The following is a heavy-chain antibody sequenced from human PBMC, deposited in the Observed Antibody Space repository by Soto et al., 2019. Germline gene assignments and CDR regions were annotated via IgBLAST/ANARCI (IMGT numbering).Heavy chain of an antibody. J-gene: IGHJ3*02. V-gene: IGHV3-21*01. CDR1: GFTFSSYS. CDR2: ISSSSSYI. D-gene: IGHD5-12*01. Sequence: GGSLRLSCAASGFTFSSYSMNWVRQAPGKGLEWVSSISSSSSYIYYADSVKGRFTMSRDNAKNSLYLQMNSLRAEDTAVYYCARVRLISGYDSGAFDIWGQGTMVTVSS. CDR3: ARVRLISGYDSGAFDI.